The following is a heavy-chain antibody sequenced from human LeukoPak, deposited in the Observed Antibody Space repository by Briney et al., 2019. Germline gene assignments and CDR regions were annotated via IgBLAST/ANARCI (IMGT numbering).Heavy chain of an antibody. CDR3: ARSPQSRGYSYGYFLGDYFDY. Sequence: SVKVSCKASGYTFTSYYMHWVRQAPGQGLEWMGGIIPIFGTANYAQKFQGRVTITADESTSTAYMELSSLRSEDTAVYYCARSPQSRGYSYGYFLGDYFDYWGQGTLVTVSS. V-gene: IGHV1-69*13. CDR2: IIPIFGTA. CDR1: GYTFTSYY. J-gene: IGHJ4*02. D-gene: IGHD5-18*01.